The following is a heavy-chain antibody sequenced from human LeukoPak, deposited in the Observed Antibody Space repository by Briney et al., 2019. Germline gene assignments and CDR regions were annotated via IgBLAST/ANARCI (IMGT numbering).Heavy chain of an antibody. CDR2: ISDSGDST. D-gene: IGHD3-10*01. CDR1: GFTFSSYA. J-gene: IGHJ3*02. Sequence: GGSLRLSCAASGFTFSSYAMSWVRQAPGKGLEWVSGISDSGDSTYYADSVKGRLTISRDNSKNTLWLQMNSLRAEDTAVFYCARGKVFFDIWGQGTMVTVSS. V-gene: IGHV3-23*01. CDR3: ARGKVFFDI.